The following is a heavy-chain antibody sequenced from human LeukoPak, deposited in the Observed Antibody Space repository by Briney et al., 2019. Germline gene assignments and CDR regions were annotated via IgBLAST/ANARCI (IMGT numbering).Heavy chain of an antibody. V-gene: IGHV4-59*11. CDR1: GSSISSHS. CDR2: DSNSGNI. J-gene: IGHJ4*02. D-gene: IGHD7-27*01. CDR3: ARDNWGSLDY. Sequence: SETLSLTCTVSGSSISSHSWGWVRQPPGEGLEWIGYDSNSGNINYNPALKSRVTISVDTSERQFSLKLSSVSAADTAVYYCARDNWGSLDYWGLGILVTVSS.